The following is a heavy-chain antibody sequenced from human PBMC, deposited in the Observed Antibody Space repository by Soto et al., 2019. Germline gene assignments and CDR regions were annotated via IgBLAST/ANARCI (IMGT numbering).Heavy chain of an antibody. Sequence: QVQLVQSGAEVKKPGSSVRVSCKASGDTFNFYTIHWVRQAPGQGLEWLGRIIPMVGMSNYAQRFQGRVTMIADNSTSTVYMQLSSRSSEDAALYYCATSYGAGSRPFDNWGQGTLVSVSS. V-gene: IGHV1-69*02. CDR1: GDTFNFYT. CDR2: IIPMVGMS. D-gene: IGHD3-10*01. J-gene: IGHJ5*02. CDR3: ATSYGAGSRPFDN.